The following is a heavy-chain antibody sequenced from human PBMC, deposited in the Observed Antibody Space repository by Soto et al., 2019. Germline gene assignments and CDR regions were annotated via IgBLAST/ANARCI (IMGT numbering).Heavy chain of an antibody. V-gene: IGHV1-58*01. CDR3: AADRWTGTTYLDY. CDR2: IVVGSGNT. CDR1: GFTFTSSA. Sequence: SVKVSCKASGFTFTSSAVQWVRQARGQRLEWIGWIVVGSGNTNYAQKFQERVTITRDMSTSTAYMELSSLRSEDTAVYYCAADRWTGTTYLDYWGQGTLVTVSS. J-gene: IGHJ4*02. D-gene: IGHD1-1*01.